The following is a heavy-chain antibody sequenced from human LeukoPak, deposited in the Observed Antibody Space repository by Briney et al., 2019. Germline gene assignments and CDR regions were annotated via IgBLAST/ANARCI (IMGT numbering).Heavy chain of an antibody. V-gene: IGHV1-2*02. Sequence: ASVKVSCKPSGYTFTCYYLHWVRQAPGQGLEWMGWINPNTGATIYAEKFQGRVTMTRYTSIDTAYMEMRSLRSDDTAVYYCARDRVGSGWPRPWYFEFWGQGTLITVSS. CDR3: ARDRVGSGWPRPWYFEF. D-gene: IGHD6-19*01. J-gene: IGHJ4*02. CDR2: INPNTGAT. CDR1: GYTFTCYY.